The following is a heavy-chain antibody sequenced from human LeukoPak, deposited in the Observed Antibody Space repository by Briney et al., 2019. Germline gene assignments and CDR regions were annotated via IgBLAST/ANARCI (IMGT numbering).Heavy chain of an antibody. Sequence: PGGSLRLSCEASGFTFSSSDMHWVRQATGKGLEWVSTISTAGDPYYPGSVKGRFTISRENAKNSLYLQMNSLRAGDTAVYYCARGSGSSSWYSLDCWGQGTLVTVSS. CDR2: ISTAGDP. CDR3: ARGSGSSSWYSLDC. CDR1: GFTFSSSD. J-gene: IGHJ4*02. V-gene: IGHV3-13*05. D-gene: IGHD6-13*01.